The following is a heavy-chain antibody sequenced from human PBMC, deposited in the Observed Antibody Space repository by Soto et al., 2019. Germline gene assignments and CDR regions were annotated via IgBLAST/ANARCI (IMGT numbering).Heavy chain of an antibody. V-gene: IGHV3-48*01. CDR3: ARGWELG. D-gene: IGHD1-26*01. J-gene: IGHJ4*02. CDR1: GFTFSTYS. Sequence: EVQLVESGGGLVQPGGSLRLSCAASGFTFSTYSMNWVRQAPGKGLEWVSYISSDTIYYADSVQGRFTISRDNAKNSLYLQMNGLRAEDTAVYYCARGWELGWGQGTLVTVSS. CDR2: ISSDTI.